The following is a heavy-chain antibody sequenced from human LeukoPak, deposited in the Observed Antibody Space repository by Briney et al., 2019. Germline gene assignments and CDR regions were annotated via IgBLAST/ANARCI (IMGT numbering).Heavy chain of an antibody. CDR2: IIPIFGTA. V-gene: IGHV1-69*05. CDR3: ARDQEAFDY. CDR1: GGTFSSYA. J-gene: IGHJ4*02. Sequence: SVKVSCKASGGTFSSYAISWVRQAPGQGLEWMGGIIPIFGTANYAQKFQGRVTVTRDTSTSTVHMELSGLRSEDTAVYYCARDQEAFDYWGQGTLVTVSS.